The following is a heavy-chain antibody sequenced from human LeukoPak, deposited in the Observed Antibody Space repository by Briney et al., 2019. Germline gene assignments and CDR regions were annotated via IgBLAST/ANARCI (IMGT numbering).Heavy chain of an antibody. CDR1: GGTFSSYA. J-gene: IGHJ5*02. V-gene: IGHV1-69*06. CDR3: ARIVDTAMVGRFDP. D-gene: IGHD5-18*01. Sequence: ASVKVSCKASGGTFSSYAISWVRQAPGQGLEWMGGIIPIFGTANYAQKFQGRVTITADKSTSTAYMELSSLRSEDTAVYYCARIVDTAMVGRFDPWGQGTLVTVSS. CDR2: IIPIFGTA.